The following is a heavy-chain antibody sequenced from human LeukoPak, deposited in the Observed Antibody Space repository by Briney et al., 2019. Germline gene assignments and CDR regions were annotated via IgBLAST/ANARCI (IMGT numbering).Heavy chain of an antibody. V-gene: IGHV1-8*01. CDR1: GYTFTSYD. J-gene: IGHJ5*02. Sequence: ASVKVSCKASGYTFTSYDINWVRQATGQGLEWMGWMNPNSGNTGYAQKFQGRVTMTRDMSTSTVYMELSSLRSEDTAVYYCARDGGLIAAAGTFWFDPWGQGTLVTVSS. CDR2: MNPNSGNT. CDR3: ARDGGLIAAAGTFWFDP. D-gene: IGHD6-13*01.